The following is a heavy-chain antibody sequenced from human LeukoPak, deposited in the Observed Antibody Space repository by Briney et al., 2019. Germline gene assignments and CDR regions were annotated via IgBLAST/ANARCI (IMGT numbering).Heavy chain of an antibody. CDR3: ARGRVGPYYYDSSGPRDAFDI. V-gene: IGHV3-11*06. D-gene: IGHD3-22*01. CDR2: ISSSYI. Sequence: SGGSLRLSCAASGFTFSDYYMSWIRQAPGKGLEWVSYISSSYIYYADSVKGRFTISRDNAKNSLYLQMNSLRAEDTAVYYCARGRVGPYYYDSSGPRDAFDIWGQGTMVTVSS. CDR1: GFTFSDYY. J-gene: IGHJ3*02.